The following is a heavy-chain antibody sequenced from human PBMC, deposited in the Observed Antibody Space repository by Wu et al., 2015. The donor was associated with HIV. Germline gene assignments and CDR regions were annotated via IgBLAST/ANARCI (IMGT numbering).Heavy chain of an antibody. J-gene: IGHJ6*02. Sequence: QVHLVQSGAEVKKPGSSVKVSCKASRDTFSSYAISWVRQAPGQGLEWMGGIIPIFGTSNHAQKFRGRVSITTDESTSTAYMELSSLRSEDTAVYYCARGGSGWPDYYYGLDVWGQGTTVTVSS. CDR3: ARGGSGWPDYYYGLDV. D-gene: IGHD6-19*01. CDR2: IIPIFGTS. V-gene: IGHV1-69*05. CDR1: RDTFSSYA.